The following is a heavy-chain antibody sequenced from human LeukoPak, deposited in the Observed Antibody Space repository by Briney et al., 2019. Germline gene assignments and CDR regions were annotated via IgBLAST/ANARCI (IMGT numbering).Heavy chain of an antibody. CDR1: GGSFSGYY. Sequence: SETLSLTCAVYGGSFSGYYWSWLRQPPGKGLEWIGEINHSGSTNYNPSLKSRVTISVDTSKNQFSLKLSSVTAADTAVCYCASGYAFSPLDYWGQGTLVTVSS. CDR2: INHSGST. CDR3: ASGYAFSPLDY. J-gene: IGHJ4*02. V-gene: IGHV4-34*01. D-gene: IGHD2-8*01.